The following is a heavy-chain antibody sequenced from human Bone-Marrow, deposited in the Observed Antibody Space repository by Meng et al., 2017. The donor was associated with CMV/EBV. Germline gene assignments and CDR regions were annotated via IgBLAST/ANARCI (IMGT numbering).Heavy chain of an antibody. CDR1: GYTFTGYY. J-gene: IGHJ5*02. CDR2: INPNSGGT. V-gene: IGHV1-2*02. D-gene: IGHD3-3*01. CDR3: AKDRAPVLRFLERPKTNWNDP. Sequence: ASVKVSCKASGYTFTGYYMHWVRQAPGQGREWMGWINPNSGGTNHAQKFQGRVTMTRDTSISTAYMELSRLRSDDTAVYYCAKDRAPVLRFLERPKTNWNDPWGQGTLVTVSS.